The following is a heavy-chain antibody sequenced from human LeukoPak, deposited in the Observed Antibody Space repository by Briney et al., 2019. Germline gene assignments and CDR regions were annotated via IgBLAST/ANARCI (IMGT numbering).Heavy chain of an antibody. CDR1: GFTFTSYA. D-gene: IGHD4-17*01. J-gene: IGHJ1*01. Sequence: GGSLRLSCAASGFTFTSYAMSWVRQAPGKGLEWVSMISGSGGSTFYADSVKDRFTISRDNSKNTLYLQMNSLRAEDTAVYYCAKDRGDYDPEYFQHWGQGTLVTVSS. V-gene: IGHV3-23*01. CDR2: ISGSGGST. CDR3: AKDRGDYDPEYFQH.